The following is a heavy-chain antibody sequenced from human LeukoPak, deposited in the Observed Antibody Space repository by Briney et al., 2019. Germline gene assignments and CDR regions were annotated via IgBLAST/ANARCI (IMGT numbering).Heavy chain of an antibody. Sequence: PGGSLRLSCAASGFTFSSYAMHWVRQAPGKGLEWVAVISYDGSDKYYADSVKGRFTISRDNSKNTLYLQMNSLRAEDTAVYYCARDTMFGELFEYWGQGTLVTVSS. CDR2: ISYDGSDK. CDR3: ARDTMFGELFEY. CDR1: GFTFSSYA. V-gene: IGHV3-30*04. D-gene: IGHD3-10*02. J-gene: IGHJ4*02.